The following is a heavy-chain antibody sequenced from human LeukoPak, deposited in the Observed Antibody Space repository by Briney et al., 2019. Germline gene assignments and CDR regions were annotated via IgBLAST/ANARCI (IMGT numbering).Heavy chain of an antibody. V-gene: IGHV4-31*03. CDR3: ARGVMSDRSSTSCYDY. J-gene: IGHJ4*02. CDR1: GGSISSSSYY. D-gene: IGHD2-2*01. CDR2: IYYSGST. Sequence: SETLSLTCTVSGGSISSSSYYWGWIRQPPGKGREWIGYIYYSGSTYYNPSLKSRVTISVDTSKNQFSLKLSSVTAADTAVYYCARGVMSDRSSTSCYDYWGQGTLVTVSS.